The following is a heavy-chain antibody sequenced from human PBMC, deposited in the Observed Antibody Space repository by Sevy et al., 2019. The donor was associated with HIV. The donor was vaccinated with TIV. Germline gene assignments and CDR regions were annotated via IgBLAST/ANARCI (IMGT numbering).Heavy chain of an antibody. CDR2: FDPEDGET. CDR3: ATTKDYYESSGSPFDY. Sequence: ASVKVSCKVSGYTLTKLGMHWVRQAPGKGLEWMGSFDPEDGETIYAQKFQGRLTMTEDTSTDTAYMDLSSLRSEDTAVYFCATTKDYYESSGSPFDYWGQGTVVTV. CDR1: GYTLTKLG. V-gene: IGHV1-24*01. J-gene: IGHJ4*02. D-gene: IGHD3-22*01.